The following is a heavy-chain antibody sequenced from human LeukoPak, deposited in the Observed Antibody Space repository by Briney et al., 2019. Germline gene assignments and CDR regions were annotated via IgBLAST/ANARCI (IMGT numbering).Heavy chain of an antibody. CDR2: IIPIFGRA. D-gene: IGHD3-22*01. V-gene: IGHV1-69*01. Sequence: ASVKVSCKASGGTFRSYVITWVRQAPGQGLEWMGGIIPIFGRADYAQKFQGRVMITADESTSTAYMELSSLRSEDTAVYYCALYYYDSSGYYSNDALDIWGQGTMVTISS. CDR1: GGTFRSYV. CDR3: ALYYYDSSGYYSNDALDI. J-gene: IGHJ3*02.